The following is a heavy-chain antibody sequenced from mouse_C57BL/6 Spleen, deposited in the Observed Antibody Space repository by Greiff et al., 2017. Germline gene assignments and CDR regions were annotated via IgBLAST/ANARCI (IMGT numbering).Heavy chain of an antibody. CDR3: ARSKDYLDY. CDR1: GYTFPSYW. J-gene: IGHJ2*01. CDR2: IDPSDSYT. Sequence: VQLQQPGAALVQPGASVQLSCKASGYTFPSYWMQWLKQRPGQGLEWIGEIDPSDSYTNYNQKFKGKATLTVDTSSSTAYMQLSSLTSEDSAVYYCARSKDYLDYWGQGTTLTVSS. V-gene: IGHV1-50*01.